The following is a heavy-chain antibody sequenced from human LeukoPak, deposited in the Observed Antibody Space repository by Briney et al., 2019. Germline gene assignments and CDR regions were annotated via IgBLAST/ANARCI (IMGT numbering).Heavy chain of an antibody. V-gene: IGHV1-69*13. J-gene: IGHJ3*02. CDR2: IIPIFGTA. D-gene: IGHD1-7*01. CDR1: GGTFSSYA. CDR3: ARLDLTGTTRGGGDAFDI. Sequence: ASVKVSCKASGGTFSSYAISWVRQAPGQGLEWMGGIIPIFGTANYAQKFQGRVTITADESTSTAYMELSSLRSEDTAVYYCARLDLTGTTRGGGDAFDIWGQGTMVTVSS.